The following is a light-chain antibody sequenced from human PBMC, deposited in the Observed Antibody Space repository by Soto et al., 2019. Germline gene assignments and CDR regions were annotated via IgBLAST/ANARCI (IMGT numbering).Light chain of an antibody. Sequence: AIRMSKSPSSLSPPTADRVTITCRASQGISSYLAWYQQKKGKAPKLLIYAASTLQSGVPSRFSGSGYGTDFNLTISCLQSEDFATYYCQQYNSYPLTFGGGTKVDIK. CDR3: QQYNSYPLT. CDR1: QGISSY. V-gene: IGKV1-8*01. CDR2: AAS. J-gene: IGKJ4*01.